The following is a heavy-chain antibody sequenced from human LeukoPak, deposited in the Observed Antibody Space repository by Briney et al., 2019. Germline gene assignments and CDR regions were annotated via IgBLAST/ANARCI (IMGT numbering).Heavy chain of an antibody. CDR2: TYHSGST. Sequence: PSETLSLTCAVSGGSISSGGYSWSWIRQPPGKGLEWIGYTYHSGSTYYNPSLKSRVTISVDRSKNQFSLKLSSVTAADTAVYYCARALRGSGSYAPDYWGQGTLVTVSS. J-gene: IGHJ4*02. D-gene: IGHD3-10*01. V-gene: IGHV4-30-2*01. CDR3: ARALRGSGSYAPDY. CDR1: GGSISSGGYS.